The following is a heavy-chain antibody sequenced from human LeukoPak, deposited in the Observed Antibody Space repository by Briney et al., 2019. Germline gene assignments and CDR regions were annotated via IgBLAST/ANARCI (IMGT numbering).Heavy chain of an antibody. D-gene: IGHD3-22*01. CDR2: IYYIGST. CDR1: GDSVSRSSYY. J-gene: IGHJ4*02. Sequence: PSETLSLTCTVSGDSVSRSSYYWTWIRQPPGKGLEWTGYIYYIGSTNYNPSLKSRLTMSVDTSKNQFSLRLSSVIAADTAVYYCARYYDSTGSFDYWGQGTLVTVSS. V-gene: IGHV4-61*01. CDR3: ARYYDSTGSFDY.